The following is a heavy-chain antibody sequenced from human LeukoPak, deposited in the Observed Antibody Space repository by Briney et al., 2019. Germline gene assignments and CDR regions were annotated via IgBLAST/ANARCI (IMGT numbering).Heavy chain of an antibody. J-gene: IGHJ5*02. CDR2: IKQDGSEK. V-gene: IGHV3-7*01. Sequence: GGSLRLSCAASGFTFSSYWMSWVRQAPGKGLEWVANIKQDGSEKYYVDSVKGRFTISRDNAKNSLYLQMNSLRAEDTAVYYFARDQYGGSRFWLNWFGPWGQGTLVTVSS. D-gene: IGHD4-23*01. CDR1: GFTFSSYW. CDR3: ARDQYGGSRFWLNWFGP.